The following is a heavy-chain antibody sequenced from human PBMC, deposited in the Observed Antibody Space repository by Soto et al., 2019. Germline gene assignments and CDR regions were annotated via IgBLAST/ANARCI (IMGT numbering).Heavy chain of an antibody. CDR1: GFTFSGSA. CDR2: IRSKANNYAT. CDR3: TRLRAGMDV. V-gene: IGHV3-73*01. J-gene: IGHJ6*02. Sequence: QLVESGGGLVQPGGSLKLSCAASGFTFSGSAMHWVRQASGKGLEWVGRIRSKANNYATAYGASVQGRFTISRDDSKNTAYLQMNSLKIEDTAVYYCTRLRAGMDVWSQGTTVTVS.